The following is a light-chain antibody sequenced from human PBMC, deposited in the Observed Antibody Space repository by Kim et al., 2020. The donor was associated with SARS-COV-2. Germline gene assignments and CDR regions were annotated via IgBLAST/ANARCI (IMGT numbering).Light chain of an antibody. CDR2: LNSDGSH. Sequence: QPVPTQSPSASASLGASVKLTCTLSSGHSSYAIAWHQQQPEKGPRYLMKLNSDGSHSKGDGIPDRFSGSSSGAERYLTISSLQSEDEADYYCQTWGTGIRVFGGGTQLTVL. J-gene: IGLJ2*01. CDR3: QTWGTGIRV. CDR1: SGHSSYA. V-gene: IGLV4-69*01.